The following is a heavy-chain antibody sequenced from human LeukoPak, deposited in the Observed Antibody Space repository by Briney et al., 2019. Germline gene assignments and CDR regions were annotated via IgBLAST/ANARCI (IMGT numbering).Heavy chain of an antibody. V-gene: IGHV3-21*01. CDR3: ARGREGYSYEFDY. Sequence: GGSLRLSCAASGFTFSSYSMNWVRQAPGKGLEWVSSISSSSSYIYYADSMKGRFTISRDNAKNSLYLQMNRLRAEDTAVYYCARGREGYSYEFDYWGQGTLVTVSS. CDR2: ISSSSSYI. CDR1: GFTFSSYS. D-gene: IGHD5-18*01. J-gene: IGHJ4*02.